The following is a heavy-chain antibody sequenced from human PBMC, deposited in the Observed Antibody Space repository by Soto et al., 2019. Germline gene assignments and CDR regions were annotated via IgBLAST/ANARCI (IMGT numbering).Heavy chain of an antibody. J-gene: IGHJ6*02. V-gene: IGHV1-24*01. Sequence: QVQLVQSGAEVKKPGASVKVSCKVYGYTLTDCSIHWVREAPGKGLEWMGGFDPEDGKTIYAPKFQGRVTMTEDTSTDTVYMQLSSLRSEDTAVYYCATDLSGYNSGWYVHYGLDVWGQGTTVTVSS. D-gene: IGHD6-19*01. CDR2: FDPEDGKT. CDR1: GYTLTDCS. CDR3: ATDLSGYNSGWYVHYGLDV.